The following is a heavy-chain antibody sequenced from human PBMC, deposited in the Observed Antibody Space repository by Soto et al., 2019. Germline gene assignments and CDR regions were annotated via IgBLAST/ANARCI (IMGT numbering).Heavy chain of an antibody. CDR3: AKGNCGGDCYRFYGMDV. J-gene: IGHJ6*02. D-gene: IGHD2-21*02. Sequence: PGGSLRLSCAASGFTFSSYGMHWVRQAPGKGLEWVAVISYDGSNKYYADSVKGRFTISRDNSKNTLYLQMNSLRAEDTAVYYCAKGNCGGDCYRFYGMDVWGQGTTVTVSS. V-gene: IGHV3-30*18. CDR1: GFTFSSYG. CDR2: ISYDGSNK.